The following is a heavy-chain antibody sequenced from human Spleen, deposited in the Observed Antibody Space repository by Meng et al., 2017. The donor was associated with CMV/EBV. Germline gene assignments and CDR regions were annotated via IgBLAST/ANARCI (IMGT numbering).Heavy chain of an antibody. D-gene: IGHD2-2*01. Sequence: GGSLRLSCAASGFSFEDYGMYWVRQGPGKGLEWVSGITWNSGYIVYADSVRGRFTISRDNAKKSLYLEMDSLRPDDTAVYYCARDWAAANDYWGQGTLVTVSS. CDR1: GFSFEDYG. CDR2: ITWNSGYI. J-gene: IGHJ4*02. V-gene: IGHV3-9*01. CDR3: ARDWAAANDY.